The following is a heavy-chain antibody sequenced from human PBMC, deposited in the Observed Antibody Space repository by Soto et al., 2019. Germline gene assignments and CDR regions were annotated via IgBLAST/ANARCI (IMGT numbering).Heavy chain of an antibody. CDR2: FDPSGGDT. V-gene: IGHV1-24*01. J-gene: IGHJ5*02. D-gene: IGHD2-15*01. Sequence: VKVSCKVSGYTLTELSMHWVRQAPGKGLEGMGGFDPSGGDTSYAQKFQGRVTMTRDTSTSTVYMELSSLRSEDTAVYYCARDRPGYCSGGSCYGGTWFDPWGQGTLVTVSS. CDR3: ARDRPGYCSGGSCYGGTWFDP. CDR1: GYTLTELS.